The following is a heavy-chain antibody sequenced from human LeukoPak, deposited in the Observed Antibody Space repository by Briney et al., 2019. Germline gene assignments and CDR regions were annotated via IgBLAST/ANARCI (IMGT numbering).Heavy chain of an antibody. CDR2: INAGNGNT. CDR3: ARDPRRLSLYYYYGMDV. J-gene: IGHJ6*02. CDR1: GYTFTSYA. D-gene: IGHD3-16*02. V-gene: IGHV1-3*01. Sequence: ASVKVSCKASGYTFTSYAMHWVCQAPGQRLEWMGWINAGNGNTKYSQKFQGRVTITRDTSASTAYMELSSLRSEDTAVYYCARDPRRLSLYYYYGMDVWGQGTTVTVSS.